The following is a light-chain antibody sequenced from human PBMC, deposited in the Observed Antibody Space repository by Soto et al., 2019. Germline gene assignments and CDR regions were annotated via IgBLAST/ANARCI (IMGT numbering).Light chain of an antibody. CDR3: QTWDGPTHLV. Sequence: SYELTQPPSVSVSPGQTASIACSGDKLGDKYACWYQQKPGQSPVLVIYQDYKRPSGIPERFSGSNSGNTATLTISGTQAMDEADFYCQTWDGPTHLVFGGGTNLTVL. J-gene: IGLJ2*01. CDR1: KLGDKY. V-gene: IGLV3-1*01. CDR2: QDY.